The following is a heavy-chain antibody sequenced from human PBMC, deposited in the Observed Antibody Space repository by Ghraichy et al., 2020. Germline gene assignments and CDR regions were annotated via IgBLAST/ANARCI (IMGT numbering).Heavy chain of an antibody. CDR2: IYYSGST. J-gene: IGHJ4*02. D-gene: IGHD3-10*01. Sequence: SETLSLTCTVSGGSISSSSYYWGWIRQPPGKGLEWIGSIYYSGSTYYNPSLKSRVTISVDTSKNQFSLKLSSVTAADTAVYYCARQEYYGSGSYYIREFDYWGQGTLVTVSS. CDR1: GGSISSSSYY. CDR3: ARQEYYGSGSYYIREFDY. V-gene: IGHV4-39*01.